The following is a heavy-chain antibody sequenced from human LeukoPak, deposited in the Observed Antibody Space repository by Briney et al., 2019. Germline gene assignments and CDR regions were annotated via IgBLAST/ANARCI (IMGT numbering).Heavy chain of an antibody. CDR1: GGSISSTSYY. CDR2: IYYSGST. Sequence: PSETLSLTCTVSGGSISSTSYYWGWIRQPPGKGLEWLGYIYYSGSTNYNPSLKSRVTISVDTSKNQFSLKLSSVTAADTAVYYCARQGPEHVEMATMEVVYFDYWGQGTLVTVSS. CDR3: ARQGPEHVEMATMEVVYFDY. D-gene: IGHD5-24*01. J-gene: IGHJ4*02. V-gene: IGHV4-61*05.